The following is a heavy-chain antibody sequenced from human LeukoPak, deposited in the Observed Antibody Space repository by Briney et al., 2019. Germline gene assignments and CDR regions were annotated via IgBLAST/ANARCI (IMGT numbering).Heavy chain of an antibody. CDR1: GASISSGGYS. CDR3: ARSEAFNV. Sequence: PSQTLSLTCAVSGASISSGGYSWSWIRQPPGKGLEWIGYVHGSGITHYNPSLKSRVTISADGSKNQFSLKLSSVTAADTAVYYCARSEAFNVWGQGTMVIVSS. V-gene: IGHV4-30-2*01. J-gene: IGHJ3*01. CDR2: VHGSGIT.